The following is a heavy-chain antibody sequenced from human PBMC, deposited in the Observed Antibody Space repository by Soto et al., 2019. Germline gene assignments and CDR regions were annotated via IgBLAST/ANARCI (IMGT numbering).Heavy chain of an antibody. CDR2: INHSGST. CDR1: GGSFSGYY. D-gene: IGHD3-10*01. Sequence: SETLSLTCAVYGGSFSGYYWSWIRQPPGKGLEWIGEINHSGSTNYNPSLKSRVTISVDTSKNQFSLKLSSVTAADTAVYYCARGITMVRGVIKDYWGQGTLVTVSS. J-gene: IGHJ4*02. V-gene: IGHV4-34*01. CDR3: ARGITMVRGVIKDY.